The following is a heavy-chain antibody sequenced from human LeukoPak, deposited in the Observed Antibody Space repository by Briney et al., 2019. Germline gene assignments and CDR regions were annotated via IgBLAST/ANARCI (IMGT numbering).Heavy chain of an antibody. D-gene: IGHD2-2*01. CDR1: GGSISSYY. CDR2: IYYSGST. CDR3: ASFGVPAALDYYYMDV. J-gene: IGHJ6*03. V-gene: IGHV4-59*01. Sequence: SETLSLTXTVPGGSISSYYWSWIRQPPGKGLEWIGYIYYSGSTNYNPSLKSRVTISVDTSKNQFSLKLSSVTAADTAVYYCASFGVPAALDYYYMDVWGKGTTVTVSS.